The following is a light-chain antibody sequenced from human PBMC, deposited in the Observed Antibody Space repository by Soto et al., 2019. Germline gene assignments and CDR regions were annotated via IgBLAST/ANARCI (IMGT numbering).Light chain of an antibody. CDR1: QGVSSY. J-gene: IGKJ4*01. CDR2: DAS. V-gene: IGKV3-11*01. Sequence: EIVLTQSPATLSLSPGERGTLSCRASQGVSSYLAGYQQKPGQASRLLIYDASNRATGIPARFSGSGSGTDFTLTISSLEPEDFVVYYCQQRSNWPPLTFGGGTKVEIK. CDR3: QQRSNWPPLT.